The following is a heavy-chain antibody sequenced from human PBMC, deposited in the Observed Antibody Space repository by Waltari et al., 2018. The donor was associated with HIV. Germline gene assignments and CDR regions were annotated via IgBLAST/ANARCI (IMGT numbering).Heavy chain of an antibody. CDR3: ARDATTTWQNYYYGMDV. J-gene: IGHJ6*02. CDR1: GFTLSNYQ. CDR2: VRISSTYI. V-gene: IGHV3-48*02. Sequence: EVQVVESGGDLVQPGGSLRLSCEASGFTLSNYQMNWVRQARGKGVEGISYVRISSTYIYYADSVKGRFTISRDTAKNSLSLQMNSLRDEDTAVYYCARDATTTWQNYYYGMDVWGQGTTVTVSS. D-gene: IGHD1-7*01.